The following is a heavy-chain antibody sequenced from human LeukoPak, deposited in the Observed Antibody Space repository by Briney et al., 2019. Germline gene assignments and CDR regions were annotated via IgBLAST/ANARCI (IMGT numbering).Heavy chain of an antibody. CDR3: ARGKSPPRSSAAYDY. CDR2: INHSGST. V-gene: IGHV4-34*01. CDR1: GGSFSGYY. J-gene: IGHJ4*02. Sequence: SETLSLTCAVYGGSFSGYYWSWIRQPSGKGLEWIGEINHSGSTNYNPSLKSRVTISVDTSKNQFSLKLSSVTAADTAVYYCARGKSPPRSSAAYDYWGQGTLVTVSS. D-gene: IGHD6-13*01.